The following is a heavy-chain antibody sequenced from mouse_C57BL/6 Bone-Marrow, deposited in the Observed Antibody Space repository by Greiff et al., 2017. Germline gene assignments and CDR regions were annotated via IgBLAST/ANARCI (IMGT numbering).Heavy chain of an antibody. V-gene: IGHV2-6-1*01. D-gene: IGHD1-1*01. CDR2: IWSDGST. Sequence: VQLVESGPGLVAPSQSLSITCTVSGFSLTSYGVHWVRQPPGKGLEWLVVIWSDGSTTYNSALKSRLSISKDNSKSQVFLKMNSLQTDDTAMYYCARHRYYGSSRYYAMDYWGQGTSVTVSS. CDR3: ARHRYYGSSRYYAMDY. J-gene: IGHJ4*01. CDR1: GFSLTSYG.